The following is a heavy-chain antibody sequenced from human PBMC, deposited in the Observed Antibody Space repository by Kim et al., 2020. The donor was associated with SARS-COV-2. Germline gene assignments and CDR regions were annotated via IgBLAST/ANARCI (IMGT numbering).Heavy chain of an antibody. CDR2: IWYDGSNK. Sequence: GGSLRLSCAASGFTFSSYGMHWVRQAPGKGLEWVAVIWYDGSNKYYADSVKGRFTISRDNSKNTLYLQMDSLRAEDTAVYYCARDRRAAAGPSDYWGQGTLVTVSS. CDR1: GFTFSSYG. CDR3: ARDRRAAAGPSDY. J-gene: IGHJ4*02. V-gene: IGHV3-33*01. D-gene: IGHD6-13*01.